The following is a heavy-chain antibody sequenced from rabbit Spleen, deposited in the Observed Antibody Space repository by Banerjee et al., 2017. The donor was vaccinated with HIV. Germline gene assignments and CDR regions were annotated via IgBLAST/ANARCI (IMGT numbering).Heavy chain of an antibody. D-gene: IGHD6-1*01. J-gene: IGHJ6*01. CDR2: IAGSSSGFT. CDR3: ARASSGAGATGYGYWGL. Sequence: QEQLVESGGGLVQPEGSLTLTCTASGVSFSSSDYICWVRQAPGKGLEWISCIAGSSSGFTYSATWAKGRFTISRTSSTTVTLRMTSLTAADTATYFCARASSGAGATGYGYWGLWGQGTLVTVS. CDR1: GVSFSSSDY. V-gene: IGHV1S45*01.